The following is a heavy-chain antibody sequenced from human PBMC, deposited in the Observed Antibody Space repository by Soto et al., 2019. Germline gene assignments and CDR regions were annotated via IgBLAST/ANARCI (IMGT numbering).Heavy chain of an antibody. CDR2: ISSSSSYI. CDR3: ARAYNQDCSSTSCYHYYYYGMDV. CDR1: GFTFSSYS. D-gene: IGHD2-2*01. Sequence: EVQLVESGGGLVKPGGSLRLSCAASGFTFSSYSMNWVRQAPGKGLEWVSSISSSSSYIYYADSVKGRFTISRDNAKNSLYLQMNSMRAEDTDVYYCARAYNQDCSSTSCYHYYYYGMDVWGQGTTVTVSS. J-gene: IGHJ6*02. V-gene: IGHV3-21*01.